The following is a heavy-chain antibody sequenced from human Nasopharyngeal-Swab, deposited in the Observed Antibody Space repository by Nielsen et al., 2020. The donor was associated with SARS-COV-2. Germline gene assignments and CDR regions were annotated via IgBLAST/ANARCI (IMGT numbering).Heavy chain of an antibody. V-gene: IGHV1-69*06. CDR2: IIPIFGTA. CDR1: GGTFRSYA. D-gene: IGHD3-22*01. J-gene: IGHJ4*02. Sequence: SVQVSCKASGGTFRSYAISWVRQAPGQGLEWMGGIIPIFGTANYAQKFQGRVTITADKSTSTAYIELSSLRSEDTAVYYCARDPGDSSGYYYYFDYWGQGTLVTVSS. CDR3: ARDPGDSSGYYYYFDY.